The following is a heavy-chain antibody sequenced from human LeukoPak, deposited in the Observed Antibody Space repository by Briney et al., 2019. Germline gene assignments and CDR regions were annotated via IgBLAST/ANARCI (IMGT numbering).Heavy chain of an antibody. Sequence: ASVKVSCKASGYTFTGYYMHWVRQAPGQGLEWMGWINPNSGGTNYAQKFQGRVTMTGDTSISTAYMELSRLRSDDTAVYYCARGIAAGRGAFDIWGQGTMVTVSS. CDR2: INPNSGGT. J-gene: IGHJ3*02. V-gene: IGHV1-2*02. CDR1: GYTFTGYY. D-gene: IGHD6-13*01. CDR3: ARGIAAGRGAFDI.